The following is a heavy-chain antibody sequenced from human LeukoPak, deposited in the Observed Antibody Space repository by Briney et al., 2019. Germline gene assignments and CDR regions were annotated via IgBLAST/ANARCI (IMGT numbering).Heavy chain of an antibody. CDR1: GYSFTSYW. CDR3: ARSVGYCSGGSCYYDY. Sequence: GESLKISCKGSGYSFTSYWIGCVRQMPGKGLEWMGIIYPGDSDTRYSPSFQGQVTISADKSISTAYLQWSSLKASDTAMYYCARSVGYCSGGSCYYDYWGQGTLVTVSS. D-gene: IGHD2-15*01. CDR2: IYPGDSDT. V-gene: IGHV5-51*01. J-gene: IGHJ4*02.